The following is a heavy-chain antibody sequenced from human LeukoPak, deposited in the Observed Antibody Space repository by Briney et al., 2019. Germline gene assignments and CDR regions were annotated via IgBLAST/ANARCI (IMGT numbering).Heavy chain of an antibody. CDR3: ARLTGEALDY. CDR1: EFTFSSYA. Sequence: GGSLRLSCAASEFTFSSYAMSWVRQAPGKGLEWVSAISGSGGSTYYADSVKGRFTISRDNSKNAPSLQMNSLRAEDTAVYYCARLTGEALDYWGQGTLVTVSS. V-gene: IGHV3-23*01. CDR2: ISGSGGST. J-gene: IGHJ4*02. D-gene: IGHD1-20*01.